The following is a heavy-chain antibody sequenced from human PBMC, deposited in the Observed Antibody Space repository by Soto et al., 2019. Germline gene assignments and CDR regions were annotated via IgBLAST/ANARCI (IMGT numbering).Heavy chain of an antibody. D-gene: IGHD4-17*01. J-gene: IGHJ4*02. CDR3: AKAQVQYGDAPIDY. Sequence: GGSLRLSCATSGFSFSTYGMHWVRQAPGKGLEWVAVMSYDGSNKYYADSVKGRFTISRDNSKNTLYVQMNSLRAEDTAVYYCAKAQVQYGDAPIDYWGRGTLVTVSS. CDR2: MSYDGSNK. CDR1: GFSFSTYG. V-gene: IGHV3-30*18.